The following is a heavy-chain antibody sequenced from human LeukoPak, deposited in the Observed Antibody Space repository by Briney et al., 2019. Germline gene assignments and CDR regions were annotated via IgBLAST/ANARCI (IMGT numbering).Heavy chain of an antibody. CDR2: ISNDGSNS. V-gene: IGHV3-30-3*02. CDR3: AKATYASSWNLYFDY. CDR1: GFTFTSYA. D-gene: IGHD6-13*01. J-gene: IGHJ4*02. Sequence: PRGCLRLSSAASGFTFTSYATHRVRQAPGKGLECVAVISNDGSNSYYADSVKGRFTISRDNSKSTLYLQMNSLRAEDTAVYYCAKATYASSWNLYFDYWGQGTLVTVSS.